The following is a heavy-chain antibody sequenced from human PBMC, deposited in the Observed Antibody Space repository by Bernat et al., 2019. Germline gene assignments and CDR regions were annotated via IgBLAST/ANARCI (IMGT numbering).Heavy chain of an antibody. D-gene: IGHD3-10*01. J-gene: IGHJ4*02. CDR1: GFPFSTYS. Sequence: EVQLVESGGGLVQPGESLRLSCAVSGFPFSTYSMSWVRQAPGKGLEWISYISTSGRTIYYADSVKGRFTISRDNAKNSLYLQMNSLRAEDTAVYYCVRAEGDTMVRGVIVYYFDYWGLGTPVTVSS. CDR2: ISTSGRTI. CDR3: VRAEGDTMVRGVIVYYFDY. V-gene: IGHV3-48*01.